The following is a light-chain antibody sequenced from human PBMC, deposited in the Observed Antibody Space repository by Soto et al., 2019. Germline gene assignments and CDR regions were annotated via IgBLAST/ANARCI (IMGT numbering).Light chain of an antibody. Sequence: EMVLTQSPGTLSLSPGERATLSCRASQSVSSSHLDWYQQKPGQAPRLLIYGASSRATGIPDRFSGSGSETDFTLTISRLEPEDFAVYYCQRYRSFGQGTKVEIK. V-gene: IGKV3-20*01. CDR2: GAS. J-gene: IGKJ1*01. CDR3: QRYRS. CDR1: QSVSSSH.